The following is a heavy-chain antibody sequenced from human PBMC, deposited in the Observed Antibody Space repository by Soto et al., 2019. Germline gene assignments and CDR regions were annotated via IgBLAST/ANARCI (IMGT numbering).Heavy chain of an antibody. V-gene: IGHV3-23*01. D-gene: IGHD2-2*01. CDR2: ISGSGGST. CDR1: GFTFSSYA. J-gene: IGHJ5*02. CDR3: AKDRDIVVVPDGGAFHL. Sequence: LSLSCAASGFTFSSYAMSWVRQAPGKGLEWVSAISGSGGSTYYADSVKGRFTISRDNSKNTLYLQMNSLRAEDTAVYYCAKDRDIVVVPDGGAFHLWCPGTLVTV.